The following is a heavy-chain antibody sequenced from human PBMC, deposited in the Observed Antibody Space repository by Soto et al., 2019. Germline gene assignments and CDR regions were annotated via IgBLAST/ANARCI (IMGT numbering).Heavy chain of an antibody. CDR3: AKDVHYDIVTGIEYFDH. V-gene: IGHV3-23*01. D-gene: IGHD3-9*01. CDR1: GFTFSSYA. Sequence: EVQLLESGGGLVQPGGSLKISCAVSGFTFSSYAMSWVRQAPGKGLEWVSGISGTGRVTNYAESVKGRFTMSRDNPKNTLYLEMKSLRVEDTAVYYCAKDVHYDIVTGIEYFDHWGQGTLVTVSS. CDR2: ISGTGRVT. J-gene: IGHJ1*01.